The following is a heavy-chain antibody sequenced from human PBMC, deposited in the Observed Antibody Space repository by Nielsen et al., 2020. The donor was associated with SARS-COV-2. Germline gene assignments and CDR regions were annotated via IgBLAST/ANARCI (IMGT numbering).Heavy chain of an antibody. CDR2: INPNSGGT. CDR1: GYTFTGYY. V-gene: IGHV1-2*02. D-gene: IGHD1-26*01. J-gene: IGHJ4*02. Sequence: ASVRVSCKASGYTFTGYYMHWVRQAPGQGLEWMGWINPNSGGTNYAQKFQGRVTMTRDTSISTAYMELSRLRSDDTAVYYCARDGFSGLWEPDYWGQGTLVTVSS. CDR3: ARDGFSGLWEPDY.